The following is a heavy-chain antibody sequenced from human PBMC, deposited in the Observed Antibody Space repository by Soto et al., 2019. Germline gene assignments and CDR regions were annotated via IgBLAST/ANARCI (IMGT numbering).Heavy chain of an antibody. Sequence: GGSLRLSCAASVFTVSSNYMTWVRQAPGKWLEWFSVIYAGGNTYXSDSVKGRXXISRDSSKNTRXLQMKXLRSEDTAMYYCARASYAPRWGYYFDYWGQGX. CDR3: ARASYAPRWGYYFDY. CDR1: VFTVSSNY. V-gene: IGHV3-66*01. J-gene: IGHJ4*02. D-gene: IGHD2-21*01. CDR2: IYAGGNT.